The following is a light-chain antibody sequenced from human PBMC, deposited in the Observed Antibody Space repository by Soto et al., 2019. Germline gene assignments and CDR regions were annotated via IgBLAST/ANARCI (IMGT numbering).Light chain of an antibody. J-gene: IGKJ1*01. V-gene: IGKV3-20*01. Sequence: DIVLTQSPATLSLSAGERATLSCRASQRGSSSYLAWYQQKPGQAPRLLIYGASSMATGIPDRFSGSGSGTDFTLTISRLEPEDFAVYYCQQYGSSLLAFGQGTKVDIK. CDR3: QQYGSSLLA. CDR1: QRGSSSY. CDR2: GAS.